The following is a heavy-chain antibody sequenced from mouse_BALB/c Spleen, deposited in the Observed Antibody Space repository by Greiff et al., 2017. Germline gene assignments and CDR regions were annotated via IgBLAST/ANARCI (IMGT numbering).Heavy chain of an antibody. CDR2: IDPANGNT. J-gene: IGHJ2*01. V-gene: IGHV14-3*02. Sequence: VLLKESGAELVKPGASVKLSCTASGFNIKDTYMHWVKQSPEQGLEWIGRIDPANGNTKYDPKFQGKATITADTSSNTAYLQLSSLTYEDTAVYDCARSYVDYWGQGTTLTVSS. CDR1: GFNIKDTY. CDR3: ARSYVDY.